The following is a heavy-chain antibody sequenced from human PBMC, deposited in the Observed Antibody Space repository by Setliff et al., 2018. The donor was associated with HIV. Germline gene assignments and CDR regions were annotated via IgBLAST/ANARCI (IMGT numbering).Heavy chain of an antibody. CDR2: IYYSGST. J-gene: IGHJ4*02. D-gene: IGHD3-16*01. CDR1: GGSISSHF. Sequence: SETLSLTCTVSGGSISSHFWSWIRQPPGKGLEWIGSIYYSGSTNYNPSLKSRVTISVVTSKNQFSLKLSSVTAADTAVYYCARGTLYYDYVWGTPFPFDYWGQGTLFTVSS. CDR3: ARGTLYYDYVWGTPFPFDY. V-gene: IGHV4-59*11.